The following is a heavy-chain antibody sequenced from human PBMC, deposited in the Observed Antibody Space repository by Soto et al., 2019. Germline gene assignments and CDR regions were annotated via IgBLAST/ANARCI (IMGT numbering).Heavy chain of an antibody. CDR2: IYYSGST. Sequence: SETLSLTCTVSGGSISSGGYYWSWIRQHPGKGLEWIGYIYYSGSTYYNPSLKSRVTISVDTSKNQFSLKLSSVTAADTAVYYCAREVVEVPAVIYNWFDPWGQGTLVTVSS. CDR1: GGSISSGGYY. CDR3: AREVVEVPAVIYNWFDP. D-gene: IGHD2-2*01. V-gene: IGHV4-31*03. J-gene: IGHJ5*02.